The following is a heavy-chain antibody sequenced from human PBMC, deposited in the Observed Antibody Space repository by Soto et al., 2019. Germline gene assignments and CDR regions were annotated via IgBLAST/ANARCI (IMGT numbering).Heavy chain of an antibody. CDR2: FDPEDGET. D-gene: IGHD3-10*01. CDR1: GYTLTELS. CDR3: AKSHDASYPSGGAFDI. J-gene: IGHJ3*02. Sequence: ASVKVSCKVSGYTLTELSMHWVLQAPGKGLEWMGGFDPEDGETIYAQKFQGRVTMTEDTSTDTAYMELSSLRSEDTAVYFCAKSHDASYPSGGAFDIWGQGTMVTVS. V-gene: IGHV1-24*01.